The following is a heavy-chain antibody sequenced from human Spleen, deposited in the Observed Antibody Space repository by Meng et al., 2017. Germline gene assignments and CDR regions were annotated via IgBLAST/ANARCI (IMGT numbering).Heavy chain of an antibody. Sequence: QVQLVQSGPEVMKPGASVKVSCKASGYTFTTYNIYWVRQVPGQRPEWMGWVNAGNGNTEYSEKFRGRVTMTRDRSATTAYMELSRLRSEDTALYYCARRYCSGGSCYPDYWGQGTLVTVSS. CDR3: ARRYCSGGSCYPDY. CDR2: VNAGNGNT. D-gene: IGHD2-15*01. J-gene: IGHJ4*02. CDR1: GYTFTTYN. V-gene: IGHV1-3*01.